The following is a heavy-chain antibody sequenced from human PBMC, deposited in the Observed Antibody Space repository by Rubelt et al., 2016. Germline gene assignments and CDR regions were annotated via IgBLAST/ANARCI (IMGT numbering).Heavy chain of an antibody. CDR1: GYTFTSYY. J-gene: IGHJ5*02. CDR2: INPSGGST. CDR3: ARSPRYDFEDNWFDP. V-gene: IGHV1-46*01. D-gene: IGHD3-3*01. Sequence: QVQLVQSGAEVKKPGASVKVSCKASGYTFTSYYMLWVRQAPGQGLEWMGIINPSGGSTSYAQKFQGRVTMTRDTSTSTVYMELSSLRSEDTAVYYCARSPRYDFEDNWFDPWGQGTLVTVSS.